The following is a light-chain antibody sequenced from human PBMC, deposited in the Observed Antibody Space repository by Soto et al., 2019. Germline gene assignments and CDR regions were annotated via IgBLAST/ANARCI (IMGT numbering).Light chain of an antibody. V-gene: IGLV1-47*01. CDR1: SSNIGSNY. CDR3: CSYAGSSTSPYV. CDR2: RNN. J-gene: IGLJ1*01. Sequence: QSVLTQPPSASGTPGHGVTIFCSGSSSNIGSNYVYWYQHLPGAAPKLLIYRNNERPSGVSNRFSGSKSGNTASLTISGLQAEDEADYYCCSYAGSSTSPYVFGTGTKVTVL.